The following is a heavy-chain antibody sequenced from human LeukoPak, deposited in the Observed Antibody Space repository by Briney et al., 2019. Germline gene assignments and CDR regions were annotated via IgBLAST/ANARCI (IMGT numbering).Heavy chain of an antibody. CDR3: ARGPTTGYDFWSGYSHYFDY. CDR1: GGTFSSYA. CDR2: IIPIFGTA. D-gene: IGHD3-3*01. J-gene: IGHJ4*02. V-gene: IGHV1-69*13. Sequence: GASVKVSCKASGGTFSSYAISWVRQAPGQGLEWMGGIIPIFGTANYAQKFQGRVTITADESTSTAYMELSSLRSEDTAVYYCARGPTTGYDFWSGYSHYFDYWGQGTLVTVSS.